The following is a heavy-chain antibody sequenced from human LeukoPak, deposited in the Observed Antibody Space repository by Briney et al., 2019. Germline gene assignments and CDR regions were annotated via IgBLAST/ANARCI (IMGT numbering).Heavy chain of an antibody. Sequence: PSETLSLTCTVSGDSISSGDYYWSWIRQPAGKGLEWIGRISSSGSTNYNPSLTSRLTMSVDTSNNQVSLKLSSVTAADTAVYFCARQPPNTASFDYWGQGTLVTVSS. V-gene: IGHV4-61*02. CDR2: ISSSGST. D-gene: IGHD2-21*02. J-gene: IGHJ4*02. CDR1: GDSISSGDYY. CDR3: ARQPPNTASFDY.